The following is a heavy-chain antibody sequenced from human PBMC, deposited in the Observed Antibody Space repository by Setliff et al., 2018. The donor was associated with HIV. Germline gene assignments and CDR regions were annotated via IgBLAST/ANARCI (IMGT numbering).Heavy chain of an antibody. J-gene: IGHJ4*02. CDR2: VNPYTGDT. Sequence: GASVKVSCKTSGYIFVGYYIHWVRLAPGQGLEWMGRVNPYTGDTDYGQRFQGRLTMTTDTSTSTAYMELRSLRSDDTAMYYCARPGGSYGDYGWYLRFWGQGTLVTVSS. CDR1: GYIFVGYY. D-gene: IGHD4-17*01. CDR3: ARPGGSYGDYGWYLRF. V-gene: IGHV1-2*06.